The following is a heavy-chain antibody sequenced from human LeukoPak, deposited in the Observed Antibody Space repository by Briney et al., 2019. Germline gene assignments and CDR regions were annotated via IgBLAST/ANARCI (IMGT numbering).Heavy chain of an antibody. V-gene: IGHV3-23*01. J-gene: IGHJ3*02. CDR3: ARYNERVLNAFDI. CDR1: GFTFSSYA. Sequence: GGSLRLSCAASGFTFSSYAMSWVRQAPGKGLEWVSAISGSGGSTYYADSVKGRFTISRDNSKNTLYLQMNSLRAEDTAVYYCARYNERVLNAFDIWGQGTMVTVSS. D-gene: IGHD2-15*01. CDR2: ISGSGGST.